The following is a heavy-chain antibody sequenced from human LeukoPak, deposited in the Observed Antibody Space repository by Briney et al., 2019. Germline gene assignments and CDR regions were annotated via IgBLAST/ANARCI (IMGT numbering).Heavy chain of an antibody. CDR3: AKGGKYDILTGFPRSRLLGDY. CDR2: ISSDGSKK. Sequence: AGGSLRLSCAASGFIFSNYGMHWVRQAPGKGLEWVAVISSDGSKKYYADSVKGRFTISRDNSKNTVYLQMNSLRIEDTAVYYCAKGGKYDILTGFPRSRLLGDYWGQGTLVTVSS. D-gene: IGHD3-9*01. V-gene: IGHV3-30*18. J-gene: IGHJ4*02. CDR1: GFIFSNYG.